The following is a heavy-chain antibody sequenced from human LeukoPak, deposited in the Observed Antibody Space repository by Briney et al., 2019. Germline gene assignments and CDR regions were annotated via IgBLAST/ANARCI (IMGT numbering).Heavy chain of an antibody. CDR1: RFTFSTYS. CDR3: AELGITMIGGV. V-gene: IGHV3-48*04. Sequence: GGSLRLSCAASRFTFSTYSMNWVRQAPGKGLEWVSGITGSGGSTYYADSVKGRFTISRDNAKNSLYLQMNSLRAEDTAVYYCAELGITMIGGVWGKGTTVTISS. CDR2: ITGSGGST. J-gene: IGHJ6*04. D-gene: IGHD3-10*02.